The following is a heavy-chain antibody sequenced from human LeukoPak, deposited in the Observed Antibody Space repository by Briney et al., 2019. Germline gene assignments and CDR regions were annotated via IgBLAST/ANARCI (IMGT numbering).Heavy chain of an antibody. V-gene: IGHV4-39*01. CDR3: ARSELLFDY. D-gene: IGHD1-7*01. J-gene: IGHJ4*02. Sequence: PSETLSLTCTVSGGSISSSSYYWGWIRQPPGKGLEWIGSIYYSGSTYYNPSLKSRVTISVDTSKNQFSLKLSSVTAADTAVYYCARSELLFDYWGQRTLVTVSS. CDR2: IYYSGST. CDR1: GGSISSSSYY.